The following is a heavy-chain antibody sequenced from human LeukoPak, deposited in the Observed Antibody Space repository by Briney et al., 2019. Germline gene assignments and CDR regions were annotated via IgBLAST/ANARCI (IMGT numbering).Heavy chain of an antibody. CDR1: EYTFSTYW. CDR3: ARYSSSGYRYFDL. J-gene: IGHJ5*02. D-gene: IGHD5-12*01. CDR2: IYPDDSDT. Sequence: KFGESLKISCKSSEYTFSTYWIGWVRQMPGKGLEWMGIIYPDDSDTRYSPSSQGQVTMSVDKSTRTAYLQWTTLKATDSGMYYCARYSSSGYRYFDLWGQGTLVTVSS. V-gene: IGHV5-51*01.